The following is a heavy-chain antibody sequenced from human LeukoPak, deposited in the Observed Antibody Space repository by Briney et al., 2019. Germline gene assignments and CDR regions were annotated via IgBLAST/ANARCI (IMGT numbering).Heavy chain of an antibody. CDR3: ASSEGYCSSTRCYIRIGFDY. J-gene: IGHJ4*02. CDR1: GFTFSSYS. D-gene: IGHD2-2*02. CDR2: ISSSSSYI. Sequence: TGGSLRLSCAASGFTFSSYSMNWVRQAPGKGLEWVSFISSSSSYIYYADSVKGRFTISRDNAKNSLYLQMNSLRAEDTAVYYCASSEGYCSSTRCYIRIGFDYWGQGTLVTVSS. V-gene: IGHV3-21*01.